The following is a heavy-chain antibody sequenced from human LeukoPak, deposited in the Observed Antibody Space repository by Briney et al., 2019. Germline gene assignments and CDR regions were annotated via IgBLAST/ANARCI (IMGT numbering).Heavy chain of an antibody. CDR2: IIPIFGTA. J-gene: IGHJ4*02. CDR1: GGTFSSYA. V-gene: IGHV1-69*05. D-gene: IGHD5-18*01. CDR3: ARDKLLEDVDTAMVD. Sequence: SVKVSCKASGGTFSSYAINWVRQAPGQGLEWMGRIIPIFGTANYAQKFQGRVTVTTDESTSTAYMELSSLRSEDTAVYYCARDKLLEDVDTAMVDWGQGTLVTVSS.